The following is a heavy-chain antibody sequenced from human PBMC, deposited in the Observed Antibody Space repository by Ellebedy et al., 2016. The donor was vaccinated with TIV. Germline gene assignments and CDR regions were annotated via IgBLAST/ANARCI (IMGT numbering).Heavy chain of an antibody. J-gene: IGHJ4*02. Sequence: GESLKISCKASGFSFTNYWIAWVRQMPGKGLEWMGVLYPGNSDTRYSPSFQGQVTFSADKSITTAYLQWSSLKASDTAMYYCARSNWNGVDYWGQGTLVTVSS. CDR2: LYPGNSDT. D-gene: IGHD1-20*01. CDR1: GFSFTNYW. V-gene: IGHV5-51*01. CDR3: ARSNWNGVDY.